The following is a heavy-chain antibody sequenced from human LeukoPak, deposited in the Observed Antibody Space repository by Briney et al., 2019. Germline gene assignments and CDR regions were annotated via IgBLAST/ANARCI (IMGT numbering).Heavy chain of an antibody. CDR1: GYTFTSYY. D-gene: IGHD3-10*01. CDR2: INPSGGSR. J-gene: IGHJ4*02. Sequence: ASVKVSCKASGYTFTSYYIHWVRQAPGQGLEWMGIINPSGGSRSYAQKFQGRVTMTRDMSTSTVFMELSSLKSEDTAVYYCAREPPSGDSGSSSLDYWGQGTLVAVSS. V-gene: IGHV1-46*01. CDR3: AREPPSGDSGSSSLDY.